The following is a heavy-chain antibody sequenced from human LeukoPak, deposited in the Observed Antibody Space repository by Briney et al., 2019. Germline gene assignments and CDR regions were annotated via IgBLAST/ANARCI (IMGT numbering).Heavy chain of an antibody. CDR3: AKEGSVCTNGICRYFDF. D-gene: IGHD2-8*01. CDR1: GFTFRDSA. Sequence: GRSLRLSCAASGFTFRDSAMHWVRQVSGKGLEWVSSISWDSDNIDYADSVKGRFTISRDHAKNSLYLQMNSLRAEDTALYYCAKEGSVCTNGICRYFDFWGQGTLVTVSS. V-gene: IGHV3-9*01. CDR2: ISWDSDNI. J-gene: IGHJ4*02.